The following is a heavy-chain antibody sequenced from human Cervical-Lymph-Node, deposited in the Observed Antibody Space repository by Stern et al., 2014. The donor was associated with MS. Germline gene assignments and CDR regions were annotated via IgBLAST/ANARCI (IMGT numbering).Heavy chain of an antibody. CDR3: VRAAFTTGWYYWYFDL. V-gene: IGHV3-7*01. CDR1: GFTFSNYW. CDR2: IKQDGSET. J-gene: IGHJ2*01. D-gene: IGHD6-19*01. Sequence: EVQLVESGGTLVKPGGSLRLSCEAAGFTFSNYWMNWVRQAPGKGLEWVANIKQDGSETHYVHYVKGRLTISRDNAKNSVYLQLNSLRAEDTAVYYCVRAAFTTGWYYWYFDLWGRGTLVTVSS.